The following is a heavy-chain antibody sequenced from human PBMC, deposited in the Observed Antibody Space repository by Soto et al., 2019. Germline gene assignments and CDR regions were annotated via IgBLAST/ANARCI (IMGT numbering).Heavy chain of an antibody. CDR1: GYTFTSYG. CDR2: ISAHNRNT. CDR3: GRVAPPGDY. V-gene: IGHV1-18*01. J-gene: IGHJ4*02. Sequence: QVQLVQSGAEVKKPGASVKVSCKASGYTFTSYGISWVRQAPGQGLEWMGWISAHNRNTTYTQELQGRVTRTTDTTTSPAYMELRSLTSDDTAVNYGGRVAPPGDYWGQGTLVTVSS.